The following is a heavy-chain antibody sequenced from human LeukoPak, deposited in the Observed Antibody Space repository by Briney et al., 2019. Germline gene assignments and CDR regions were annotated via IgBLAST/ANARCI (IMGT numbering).Heavy chain of an antibody. J-gene: IGHJ3*02. CDR2: IYYSGST. CDR1: GGSLSSYY. D-gene: IGHD3-10*01. Sequence: SETLSLTCTVSGGSLSSYYWSWIRQPPGKGLEWIGYIYYSGSTNYNPSLKSRVTISVDTSKNQFSLKLSSVTAADTAVYYCARFTYYYGSGSNDAFDIWGQGTMVTVSS. V-gene: IGHV4-59*01. CDR3: ARFTYYYGSGSNDAFDI.